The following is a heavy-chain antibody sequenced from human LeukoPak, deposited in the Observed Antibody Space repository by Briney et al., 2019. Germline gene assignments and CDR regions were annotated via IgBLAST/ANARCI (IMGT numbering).Heavy chain of an antibody. CDR2: IRYDGSNK. Sequence: GGSLRLSCAASGFTFSSYGMHWVRQAPGKGLEWVSFIRYDGSNKLYADSVKGRFTISRDNSKNTLDLQMNSLRGEDTAVYYCAKAGYSGYDYDYYYYYMDVWGKGTTVTVSS. CDR1: GFTFSSYG. D-gene: IGHD5-12*01. CDR3: AKAGYSGYDYDYYYYYMDV. J-gene: IGHJ6*03. V-gene: IGHV3-30*02.